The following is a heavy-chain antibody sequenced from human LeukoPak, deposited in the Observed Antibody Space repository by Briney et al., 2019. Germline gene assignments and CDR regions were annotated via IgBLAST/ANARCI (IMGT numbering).Heavy chain of an antibody. Sequence: ETLSLTCTVSGGSITNYYWGWIRQPPGKGLEWIGYVYDSGSTNYNPSFKSRVTISVDTPKNQFSLKLSSVTAADTAVYYCARDAVVVTAIPPLWGQGTLVTVSS. CDR2: VYDSGST. V-gene: IGHV4-59*12. D-gene: IGHD2-21*02. CDR3: ARDAVVVTAIPPL. CDR1: GGSITNYY. J-gene: IGHJ4*02.